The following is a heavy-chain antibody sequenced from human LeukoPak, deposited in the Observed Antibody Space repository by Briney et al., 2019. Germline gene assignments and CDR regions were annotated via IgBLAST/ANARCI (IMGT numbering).Heavy chain of an antibody. J-gene: IGHJ3*01. CDR3: AGDGLRGGNAFDL. CDR2: IYHSGST. V-gene: IGHV4-31*03. D-gene: IGHD3-16*01. CDR1: GGSISSGAYY. Sequence: SETLSLTCTVSGGSISSGAYYWSWIRQHPGKGLEWIGYIYHSGSTYYNPSLKSRVTISVDTSNNQFSLKLSSVTAADTAVYYCAGDGLRGGNAFDLWGQGTMVTVSS.